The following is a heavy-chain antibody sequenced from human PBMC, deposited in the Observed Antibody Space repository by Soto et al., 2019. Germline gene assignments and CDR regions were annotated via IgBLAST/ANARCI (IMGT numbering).Heavy chain of an antibody. CDR2: ISGSGGTT. J-gene: IGHJ3*02. CDR1: GFTFSSYA. D-gene: IGHD6-19*01. V-gene: IGHV3-23*01. CDR3: AKTANGWFSAFDI. Sequence: EVPLLESGGGLVQPGGSLRLSCAASGFTFSSYAMSRVRLAPGKGLEWVSAISGSGGTTYYADSVKGRFTFSRDNSKNTLYLQMNSLRAEDTAVYYCAKTANGWFSAFDIWGQGTMVTVSS.